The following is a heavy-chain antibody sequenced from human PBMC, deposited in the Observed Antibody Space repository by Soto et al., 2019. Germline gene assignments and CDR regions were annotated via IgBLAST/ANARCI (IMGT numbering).Heavy chain of an antibody. D-gene: IGHD3-10*01. CDR1: GGSISSSSYY. J-gene: IGHJ4*02. V-gene: IGHV4-39*01. CDR2: IYYSGNT. CDR3: ARAQLAWGDSMVRGVADFDY. Sequence: SETLSLSCTVSGGSISSSSYYWGWIRQPPGKGLEWIGSIYYSGNTYYNPSLKSRVTISVDTSKNQFSLKLSSVTAADTAVYYCARAQLAWGDSMVRGVADFDYWGQGTLVTVSS.